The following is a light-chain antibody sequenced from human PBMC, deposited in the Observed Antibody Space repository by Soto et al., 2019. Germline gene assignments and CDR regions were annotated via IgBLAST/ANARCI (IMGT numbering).Light chain of an antibody. CDR3: CSYAGSYTYV. V-gene: IGLV2-11*01. Sequence: QSALTQPRSVSGSPGQSVTISCTGTSSDVGGYNYVSWYQQHPGKAPKLMISDVSKRPSGVPDRFSGSKSANTASLTISGLQAEDEADYYCCSYAGSYTYVFGSGTKVTVL. CDR1: SSDVGGYNY. CDR2: DVS. J-gene: IGLJ1*01.